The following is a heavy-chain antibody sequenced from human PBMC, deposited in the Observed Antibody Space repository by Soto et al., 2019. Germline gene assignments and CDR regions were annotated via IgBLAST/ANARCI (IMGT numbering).Heavy chain of an antibody. J-gene: IGHJ4*02. V-gene: IGHV1-2*04. CDR2: INPNSGGT. CDR1: GYTFTGYY. CDR3: AREYYYGSGRGWYFDY. Sequence: QVQLVQSGAEVKKPGASVKVSCKASGYTFTGYYMHWVRQAPGQGLEWMGWINPNSGGTNYAQKFQGWVTMTRDTSISTAYMELSRLRSDDTAVYYCAREYYYGSGRGWYFDYWGQGTLVTVSS. D-gene: IGHD3-10*01.